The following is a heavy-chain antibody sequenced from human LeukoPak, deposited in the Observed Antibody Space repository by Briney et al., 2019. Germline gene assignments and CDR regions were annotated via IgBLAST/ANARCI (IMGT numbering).Heavy chain of an antibody. J-gene: IGHJ4*02. CDR3: ARGGYCSGGSCYLGY. V-gene: IGHV1-18*01. Sequence: ASVKVSCKASGYTFTSYGINWVRQAPGQGLEWMGWISAYNGNTDYAQQLQGRVTMTTDTSTSTAYMELGSLRSDDTAVCYCARGGYCSGGSCYLGYWGQGTLVTVSS. D-gene: IGHD2-15*01. CDR2: ISAYNGNT. CDR1: GYTFTSYG.